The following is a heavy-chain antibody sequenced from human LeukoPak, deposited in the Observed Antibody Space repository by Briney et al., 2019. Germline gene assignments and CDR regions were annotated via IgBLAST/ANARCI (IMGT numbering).Heavy chain of an antibody. D-gene: IGHD2-21*02. CDR1: GFAFSTYW. Sequence: GGSLRLSCAASGFAFSTYWMHWVRQAPGKGLVWVSRIDSDGTRTTYADSVKGRFAISRDNAKNTLYLQMNSLRAEDTAVYYCARSPNCGGDCSWGQGTLVTVSS. J-gene: IGHJ5*02. CDR2: IDSDGTRT. CDR3: ARSPNCGGDCS. V-gene: IGHV3-74*03.